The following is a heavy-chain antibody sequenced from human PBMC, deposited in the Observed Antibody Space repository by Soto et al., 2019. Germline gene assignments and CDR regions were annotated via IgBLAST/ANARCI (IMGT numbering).Heavy chain of an antibody. J-gene: IGHJ6*02. D-gene: IGHD3-10*01. V-gene: IGHV4-30-4*01. CDR3: ARSGSYYDYYYGMDV. CDR1: GDSISSNNNY. Sequence: SETLSLTCTVSGDSISSNNNYWSWIRQPPGEGLEWIGFISYSGTTSYSPSLKSRVAISLDTSKNQFSLSLSSVTAADTAVYYCARSGSYYDYYYGMDVWGQGTTVTVSS. CDR2: ISYSGTT.